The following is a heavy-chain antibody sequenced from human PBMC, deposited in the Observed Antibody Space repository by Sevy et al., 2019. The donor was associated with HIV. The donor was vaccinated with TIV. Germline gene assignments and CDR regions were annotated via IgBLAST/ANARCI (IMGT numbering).Heavy chain of an antibody. D-gene: IGHD6-13*01. CDR2: IYTSGST. J-gene: IGHJ5*02. CDR1: GGSISSYY. V-gene: IGHV4-4*07. CDR3: ARTNSYSSSWNNWFDP. Sequence: SETLSLTCTVSGGSISSYYWSWIRQPAGKGLEWIGRIYTSGSTNYNPSLKSRVTMSVDTSKNQFSLKLSSVTAADTAVYYCARTNSYSSSWNNWFDPWGQGTLVTVSS.